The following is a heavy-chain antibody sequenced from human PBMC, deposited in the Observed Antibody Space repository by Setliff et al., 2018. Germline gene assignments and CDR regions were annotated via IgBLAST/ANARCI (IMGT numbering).Heavy chain of an antibody. J-gene: IGHJ6*03. CDR2: IKGKTDGLAT. Sequence: PGGSLRLSCAASGFTFSNAWMNWVRQAPGKGLEWVGRIKGKTDGLATDYAAPVKGRFTISRDDSKNTLYLQMNSLKTEDTAVYYCTTDWEVPTSEVTYYYMGVWGKGTTVTVSS. V-gene: IGHV3-15*07. CDR1: GFTFSNAW. CDR3: TTDWEVPTSEVTYYYMGV. D-gene: IGHD1-26*01.